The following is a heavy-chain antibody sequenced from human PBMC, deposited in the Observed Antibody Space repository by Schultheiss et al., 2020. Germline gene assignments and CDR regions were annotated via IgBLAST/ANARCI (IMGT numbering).Heavy chain of an antibody. CDR3: ARISRPVKVIDY. J-gene: IGHJ4*02. CDR2: IYYSGST. Sequence: AETLSLTCTVSGGSISSGGYYWSWIRQPPGKGLEWIGYIYYSGSTNYNPSLKSRVTISVDTSKNQFSLKLSSVTAADTAVYYCARISRPVKVIDYWGQGTLVTVSS. V-gene: IGHV4-61*08. D-gene: IGHD3-3*02. CDR1: GGSISSGGYY.